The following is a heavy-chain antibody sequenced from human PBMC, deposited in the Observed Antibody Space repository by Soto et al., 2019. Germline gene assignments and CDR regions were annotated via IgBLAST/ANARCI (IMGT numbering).Heavy chain of an antibody. CDR1: GGSFSGYY. V-gene: IGHV4-34*01. CDR2: INHSGST. Sequence: SETLSLTCAVYGGSFSGYYWSWTRQPPGKGLEWIGEINHSGSTNYNPSLKSRVTISVDTSKNQFSLKLSSVTAADTAVYYCARGISIAAAGPYYYYYGMDVWGQGTTVTVSS. CDR3: ARGISIAAAGPYYYYYGMDV. D-gene: IGHD6-13*01. J-gene: IGHJ6*02.